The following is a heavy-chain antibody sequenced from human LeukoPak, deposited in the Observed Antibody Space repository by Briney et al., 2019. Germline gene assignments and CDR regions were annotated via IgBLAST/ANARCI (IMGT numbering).Heavy chain of an antibody. J-gene: IGHJ4*02. CDR2: ISGSGERA. Sequence: PGGSLRLSCVTSGFMFTTYAMTWVRQAPGKGLEWVSIISGSGERAYYADSVKGRLTVSRDNSKHTLYLQMKSLRAEDTAVYYCVSQSYSGSDNYYFHYWGQGTLVAVSS. V-gene: IGHV3-23*01. CDR3: VSQSYSGSDNYYFHY. CDR1: GFMFTTYA. D-gene: IGHD1-26*01.